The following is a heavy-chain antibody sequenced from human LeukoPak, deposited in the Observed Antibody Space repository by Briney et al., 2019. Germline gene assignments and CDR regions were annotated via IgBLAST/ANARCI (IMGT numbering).Heavy chain of an antibody. CDR3: AKWPYCSSTSCYTNWFDP. CDR2: ISGSGGST. Sequence: PGGSLRLSCAASGFTFSSYAVSWVRQAPGKGLEWVSAISGSGGSTYYADSVKGRFTISRDNSKNTLYLQMNSLRAEDTAVYYCAKWPYCSSTSCYTNWFDPWGQGTLVTVSS. D-gene: IGHD2-2*01. J-gene: IGHJ5*02. V-gene: IGHV3-23*01. CDR1: GFTFSSYA.